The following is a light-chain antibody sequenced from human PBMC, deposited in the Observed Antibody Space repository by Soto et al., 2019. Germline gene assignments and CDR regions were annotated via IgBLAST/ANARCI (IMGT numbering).Light chain of an antibody. V-gene: IGKV1-5*03. CDR2: KAS. CDR3: QQYNSYPWT. J-gene: IGKJ1*01. CDR1: QSISSW. Sequence: DIQMTQSPSTLSASVGDRVTITCRASQSISSWLAWYQQKPGKAPKLLIYKASSLESGVPSRFSGSGPGTEFTLTSSSLQPDDFATYYCQQYNSYPWTFGQGTKVEIK.